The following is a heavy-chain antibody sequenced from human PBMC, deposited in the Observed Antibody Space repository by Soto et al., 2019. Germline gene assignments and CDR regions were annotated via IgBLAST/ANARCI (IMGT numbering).Heavy chain of an antibody. V-gene: IGHV3-23*01. D-gene: IGHD6-6*01. CDR1: GFTFSSYA. CDR2: ISGSGGST. Sequence: PGGSLRLSCAASGFTFSSYAMSWVRQAPGKGLEWVSAISGSGGSTYYADSVKGRFTISRDNSKNTLYLQMNSLRAEDTAVYYCATIAARPSYYYYYGMDVWGQGTTVTVSS. J-gene: IGHJ6*02. CDR3: ATIAARPSYYYYYGMDV.